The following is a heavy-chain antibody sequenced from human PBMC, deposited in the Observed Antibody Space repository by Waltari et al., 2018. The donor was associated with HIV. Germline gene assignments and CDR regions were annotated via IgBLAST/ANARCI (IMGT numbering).Heavy chain of an antibody. V-gene: IGHV3-48*01. J-gene: IGHJ4*02. D-gene: IGHD3-3*01. CDR3: TAIFGVVEYYFDY. Sequence: EVQLVESGGGLVQPGGSLRLSCAASGFTFSCYSMTWVRQAPGKGLEWVSYISSSSSTIYYADSVKGRFTISRDNAKNSLYLQMNSLRAEDTAVYYCTAIFGVVEYYFDYWGQGTLVTVSS. CDR2: ISSSSSTI. CDR1: GFTFSCYS.